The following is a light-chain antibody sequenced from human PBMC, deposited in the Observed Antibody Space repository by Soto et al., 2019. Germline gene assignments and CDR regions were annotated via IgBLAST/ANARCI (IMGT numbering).Light chain of an antibody. CDR3: QQYGRAPRT. J-gene: IGKJ3*01. Sequence: EIVLTQSPGTLSLSPGERATLSCRASQSVSSSYLAWYQQKPGQAPRLIIFGASNRATGIPDRFSGSWSGTDFTLTISRLEPEDFAVYYCQQYGRAPRTFGPGTKVDIK. CDR1: QSVSSSY. V-gene: IGKV3-20*01. CDR2: GAS.